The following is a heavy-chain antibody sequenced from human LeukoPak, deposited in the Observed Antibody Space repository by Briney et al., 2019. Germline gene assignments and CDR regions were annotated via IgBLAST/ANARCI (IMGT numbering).Heavy chain of an antibody. CDR1: GGSISGYY. V-gene: IGHV4-59*01. J-gene: IGHJ4*02. CDR2: IFYTGST. Sequence: SETLSLTCTVSGGSISGYYWSWIQQPPGKGLEWIGFIFYTGSTNYNPSLKSRVTISVDTSKNQFSLRLSSVTAADTAVYSCARGGGYNTFDYWGQGTLVTVSS. CDR3: ARGGGYNTFDY. D-gene: IGHD5-24*01.